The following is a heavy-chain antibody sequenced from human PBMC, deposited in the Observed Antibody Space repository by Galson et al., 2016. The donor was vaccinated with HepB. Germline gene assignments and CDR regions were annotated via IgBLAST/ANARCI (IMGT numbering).Heavy chain of an antibody. CDR2: ISSSGSTI. D-gene: IGHD3-10*01. Sequence: SLRLSCAASGFTFSDYSMTWIRQAPGKGLEWVSYISSSGSTIYSADSVKGRFTISRDNAENSLYLHMNSLKAEDTAVYYCARRDNYYGRENWFDPWGQGTLVIVSS. CDR1: GFTFSDYS. CDR3: ARRDNYYGRENWFDP. V-gene: IGHV3-11*04. J-gene: IGHJ5*02.